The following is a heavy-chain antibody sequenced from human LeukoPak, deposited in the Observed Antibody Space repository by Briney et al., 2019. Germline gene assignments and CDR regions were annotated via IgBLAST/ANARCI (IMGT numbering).Heavy chain of an antibody. V-gene: IGHV5-51*01. J-gene: IGHJ6*03. CDR2: IYPGDSDT. Sequence: GESLKISCKGSGYSFTSYWIGWVRQMPGKGLEWMGIIYPGDSDTRYSPSFQSQVTISADKSISTAYLQWSSLKASDTAMYYCARRSARYCSGGSCYSRGSYYYYYMDVWGKGTTVTVSS. CDR3: ARRSARYCSGGSCYSRGSYYYYYMDV. CDR1: GYSFTSYW. D-gene: IGHD2-15*01.